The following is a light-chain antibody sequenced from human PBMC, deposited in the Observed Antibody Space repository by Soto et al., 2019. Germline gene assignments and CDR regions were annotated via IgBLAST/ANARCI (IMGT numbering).Light chain of an antibody. CDR1: QTISSW. Sequence: DIQMTQSPSTLCGSVGDRVTITCRASQTISSWLAWYQQKPGKAPKLLIYKASTLKSGVPSRFSGSGSGTEFILTINNLQPEDFASYYCQQYNSYWTFGQGTKVDIK. J-gene: IGKJ1*01. CDR3: QQYNSYWT. CDR2: KAS. V-gene: IGKV1-5*03.